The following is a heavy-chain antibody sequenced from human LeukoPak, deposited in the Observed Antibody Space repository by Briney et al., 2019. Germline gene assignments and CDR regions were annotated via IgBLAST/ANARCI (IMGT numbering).Heavy chain of an antibody. CDR1: GFTFSSYG. CDR3: AREGVGATGDFDY. Sequence: GGSLRLSCAASGFTFSSYGMHWVRQAPGKGLEWVAVISYDGSNKYYADSVKDRFTISRDNSKNTLYLQMNSLRAEDTAVYYCAREGVGATGDFDYWGQGTLVTVSS. CDR2: ISYDGSNK. J-gene: IGHJ4*02. V-gene: IGHV3-30*03. D-gene: IGHD1-26*01.